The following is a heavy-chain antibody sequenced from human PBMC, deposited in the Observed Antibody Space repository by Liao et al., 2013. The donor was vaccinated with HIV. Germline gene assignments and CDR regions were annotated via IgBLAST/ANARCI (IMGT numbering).Heavy chain of an antibody. D-gene: IGHD7-27*01. CDR2: IHYSGTT. J-gene: IGHJ3*02. V-gene: IGHV4-39*07. CDR1: GGSISSSSYY. CDR3: ARPLTGPDAFNI. Sequence: QLQLQESGPGLVKPSETLSLTCTVSGGSISSSSYYWGWIRQPPGKGLEWIGIIHYSGTTYYNPSLKNRLTISIDTSNNQFSLNLNSVTAADTAIYYCARPLTGPDAFNIWGQGTMVAVSS.